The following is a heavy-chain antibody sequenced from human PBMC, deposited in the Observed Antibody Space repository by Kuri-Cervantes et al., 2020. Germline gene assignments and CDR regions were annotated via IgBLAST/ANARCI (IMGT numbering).Heavy chain of an antibody. Sequence: SVKVSCKASGFTFTSSAVQWVRQARGQRLAWMGWIVVGSGVTNYARKFQERITITRDMSTSTAYMELSRLRSDDTAVYYCARYHSSGFYSRTYYMDVWGKGTTVTVSS. V-gene: IGHV1-58*01. D-gene: IGHD6-19*01. CDR2: IVVGSGVT. CDR3: ARYHSSGFYSRTYYMDV. J-gene: IGHJ6*03. CDR1: GFTFTSSA.